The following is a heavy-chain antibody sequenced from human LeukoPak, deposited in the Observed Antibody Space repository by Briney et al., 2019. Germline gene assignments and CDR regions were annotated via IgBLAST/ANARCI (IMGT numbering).Heavy chain of an antibody. J-gene: IGHJ4*02. CDR3: AKGVAVAGDLDY. D-gene: IGHD6-19*01. CDR1: GFTFSSYG. CDR2: IRYDGSNK. V-gene: IGHV3-30*02. Sequence: GGSLRLSCAASGFTFSSYGLHWVRQAPGKGLEWVAFIRYDGSNKYYADSVKGRFTISRDNSKNTLYLQMNSLRAEDTAVYYCAKGVAVAGDLDYWGQGTLVTVSS.